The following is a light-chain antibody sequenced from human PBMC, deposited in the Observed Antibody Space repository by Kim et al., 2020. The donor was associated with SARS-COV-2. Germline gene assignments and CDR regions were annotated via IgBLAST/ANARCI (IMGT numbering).Light chain of an antibody. Sequence: DIQMTQSPSTLSANVGDRVIITCRASQSLDDWLAWYQHKPGKAPKLLIYMTSSLESGVPSRFSGSGFGTEFTLTINSLQPDDFATYYCQQYRYYSYTFCPGTKVDIK. CDR1: QSLDDW. CDR2: MTS. CDR3: QQYRYYSYT. V-gene: IGKV1-5*03. J-gene: IGKJ3*01.